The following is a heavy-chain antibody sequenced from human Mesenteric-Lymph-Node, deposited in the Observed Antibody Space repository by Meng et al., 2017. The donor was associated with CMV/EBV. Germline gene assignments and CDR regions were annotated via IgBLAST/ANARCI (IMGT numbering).Heavy chain of an antibody. CDR1: GYTFTSYG. CDR2: ISAYNGNT. V-gene: IGHV1-18*01. D-gene: IGHD5-24*01. CDR3: ARYETGGWLQLNYFDY. Sequence: ASVKVSCKASGYTFTSYGISWVRQAPGQGLEWMGWISAYNGNTNYAQKLQGRVTMTTDTSTSTAYMELRSLRSDDTAVYYCARYETGGWLQLNYFDYWGQGTLVTVSS. J-gene: IGHJ4*02.